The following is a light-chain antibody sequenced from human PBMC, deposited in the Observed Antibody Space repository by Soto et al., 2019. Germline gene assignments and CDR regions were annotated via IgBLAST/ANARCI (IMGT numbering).Light chain of an antibody. J-gene: IGKJ5*01. CDR1: QSISSW. Sequence: DIQMTQSPSTLSASVGDRVTITCRASQSISSWLAWYQQKPGKAPKLLIYKAASLESGVPSRFSGSRSGTEFTLTISSLQPEDFATYYCHQSYDIPTFGQGTRLEIK. CDR3: HQSYDIPT. V-gene: IGKV1-5*03. CDR2: KAA.